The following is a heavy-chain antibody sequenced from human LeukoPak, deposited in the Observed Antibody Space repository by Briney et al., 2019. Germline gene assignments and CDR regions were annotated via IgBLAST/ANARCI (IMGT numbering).Heavy chain of an antibody. CDR2: INSDGSST. V-gene: IGHV3-74*01. CDR3: ASHYYDRSGYY. D-gene: IGHD3-22*01. Sequence: GGSLRLSCAGSGFTFSSYWMHWVRQAPGKGLMWVSRINSDGSSTSYADSVKGRFTISRDNAKNTVYLQMKSLRAEETAVYYCASHYYDRSGYYWGQGTLVTVSS. CDR1: GFTFSSYW. J-gene: IGHJ4*02.